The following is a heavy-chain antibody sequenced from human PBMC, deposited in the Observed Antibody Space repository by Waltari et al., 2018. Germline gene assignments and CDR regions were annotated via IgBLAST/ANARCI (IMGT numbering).Heavy chain of an antibody. J-gene: IGHJ4*02. Sequence: QVQLVQSGAEVKKPGSSVKVSCKASGGTFSSYAISWVRPAPGQGLEWMGGIIPIFGTANYAQKFQGRVTITADESTSTAYMELSSLRSEDTAVYYCARDPHCTGGVCFDDFDYWGQGTLVTVSS. D-gene: IGHD2-8*02. CDR2: IIPIFGTA. CDR3: ARDPHCTGGVCFDDFDY. V-gene: IGHV1-69*13. CDR1: GGTFSSYA.